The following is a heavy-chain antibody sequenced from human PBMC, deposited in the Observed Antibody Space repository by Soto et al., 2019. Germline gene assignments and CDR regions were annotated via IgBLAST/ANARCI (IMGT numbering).Heavy chain of an antibody. J-gene: IGHJ5*02. D-gene: IGHD2-21*01. V-gene: IGHV4-34*01. Sequence: SETLSLTCAVYGGSCSGYDWSWIRQPPGKGLEWIGEINHSGSTNYNPSLKSRVTISVDTSKNQFSLKLSSVTAADTAVYYCARRGDWFDPWGQGTLVTVSS. CDR3: ARRGDWFDP. CDR2: INHSGST. CDR1: GGSCSGYD.